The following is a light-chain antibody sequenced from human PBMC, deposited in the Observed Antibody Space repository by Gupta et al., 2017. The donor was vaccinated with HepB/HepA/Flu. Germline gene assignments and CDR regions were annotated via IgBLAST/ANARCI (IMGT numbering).Light chain of an antibody. CDR2: WAS. CDR3: QQDNHTPFT. V-gene: IGKV4-1*01. CDR1: QNVLYSHNKDF. J-gene: IGKJ5*01. Sequence: DIVMTQSPDSLAVSLGERATINCKSSQNVLYSHNKDFLAWYQQKPGHPPKLLISWASTRESGVPDRFSGSGSGTDFTLTISSLQAEDVAVYYCQQDNHTPFTFGQGTQVDIK.